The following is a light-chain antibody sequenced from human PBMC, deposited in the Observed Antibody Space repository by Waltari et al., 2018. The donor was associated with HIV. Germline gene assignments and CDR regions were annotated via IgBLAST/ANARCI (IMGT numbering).Light chain of an antibody. V-gene: IGLV1-44*01. CDR3: AAWDDSLKGGA. J-gene: IGLJ1*01. CDR1: TSNIGGNT. CDR2: SNN. Sequence: QSVLAQPPSASGTPGQRVTISCSGSTSNIGGNTVSWYQQLPGTAPKLLIYSNNELPSGVPYRLSGSTSGTSASLVSSGLQSEDEADYYCAAWDDSLKGGAFGTGTKVTVL.